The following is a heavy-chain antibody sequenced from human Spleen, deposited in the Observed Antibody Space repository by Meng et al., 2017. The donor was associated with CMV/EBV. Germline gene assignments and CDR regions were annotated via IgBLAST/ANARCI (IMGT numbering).Heavy chain of an antibody. CDR3: ARDSGSYPQQNYFDY. J-gene: IGHJ4*02. D-gene: IGHD1-26*01. Sequence: GQLVQAGAEVKKPGDLGQVSCKVSSYTFTSYGISWVRQAPGQGLEWMGWISAYNGNTNYAQKLQGRVTMTTDTSTSTAYMELRSLRSDDTAVYYCARDSGSYPQQNYFDYWGQGTLVTVSS. CDR2: ISAYNGNT. CDR1: SYTFTSYG. V-gene: IGHV1-18*01.